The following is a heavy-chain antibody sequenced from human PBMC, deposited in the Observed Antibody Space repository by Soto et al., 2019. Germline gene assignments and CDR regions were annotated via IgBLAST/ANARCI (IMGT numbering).Heavy chain of an antibody. CDR2: IYYSGST. CDR1: GGSISSGDYY. D-gene: IGHD6-19*01. Sequence: SETLSLTCTVSGGSISSGDYYWSWIRQPPGKGLEWIGYIYYSGSTYYNPSLKSRVTISVDTSKNQFSLKLSSVTAADTAVYYCARAPGVGIAVAGPASSGGYYFDYWGQGTLVTVSS. V-gene: IGHV4-30-4*01. CDR3: ARAPGVGIAVAGPASSGGYYFDY. J-gene: IGHJ4*02.